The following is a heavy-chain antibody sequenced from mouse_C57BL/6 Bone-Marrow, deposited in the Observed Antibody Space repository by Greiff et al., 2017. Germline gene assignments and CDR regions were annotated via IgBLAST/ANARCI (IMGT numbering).Heavy chain of an antibody. CDR3: ARYYDYDLYYFDY. CDR1: GYTFTSYG. D-gene: IGHD2-4*01. J-gene: IGHJ2*01. CDR2: IYPRSGNT. V-gene: IGHV1-81*01. Sequence: VMLVESGPELVRPGASVKLSCKASGYTFTSYGISWVKQRTGQGLEWIGKIYPRSGNTYYNEKFKGKATLTADKSSSTAYMELRSLTSEDSAVYFCARYYDYDLYYFDYWGQGTTLTVSS.